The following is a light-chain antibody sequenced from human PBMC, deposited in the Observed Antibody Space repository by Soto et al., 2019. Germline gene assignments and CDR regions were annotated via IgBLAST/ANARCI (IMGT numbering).Light chain of an antibody. Sequence: QSVLTQPASVSGSPGQSITISCTGTSSDVGGYNYVSWYQQHPGKAPKLMIYEVSNRPSGVSNRFSGSKSGNTASLTISGLQAEDEADYYCSTFLATSWLFGGGTKLTVL. J-gene: IGLJ3*02. V-gene: IGLV2-14*01. CDR3: STFLATSWL. CDR2: EVS. CDR1: SSDVGGYNY.